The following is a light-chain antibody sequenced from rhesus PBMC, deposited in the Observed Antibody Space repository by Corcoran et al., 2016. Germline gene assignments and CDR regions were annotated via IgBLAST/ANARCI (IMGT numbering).Light chain of an antibody. CDR1: ENVTDY. V-gene: IGKV1-74*01. J-gene: IGKJ4*01. CDR2: KPS. CDR3: QHCCRTPPT. Sequence: DIQMTQSPSSLSASVGDRVTITCRTSENVTDYLHWYQQKPGRAPKILIYKPSTFQIGVPSRFSGSGYGTDVTFTSSSLQPEGVATYYSQHCCRTPPTFGEGTKVELK.